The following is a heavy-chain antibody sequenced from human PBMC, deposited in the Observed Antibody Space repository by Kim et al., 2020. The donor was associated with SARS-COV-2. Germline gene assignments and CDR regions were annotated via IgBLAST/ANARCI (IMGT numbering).Heavy chain of an antibody. V-gene: IGHV1-18*01. CDR3: ASGYYDSSGYYPEAY. CDR1: GYTFTSYG. CDR2: ISAYNGNT. D-gene: IGHD3-22*01. J-gene: IGHJ4*02. Sequence: ASVKVSCKASGYTFTSYGISWVRQAPGQGLEWMGWISAYNGNTNYAQKLQGRVTMTTDTSTSTAYMELRSLRSDDTAVYYCASGYYDSSGYYPEAYWGQGTLVTVSS.